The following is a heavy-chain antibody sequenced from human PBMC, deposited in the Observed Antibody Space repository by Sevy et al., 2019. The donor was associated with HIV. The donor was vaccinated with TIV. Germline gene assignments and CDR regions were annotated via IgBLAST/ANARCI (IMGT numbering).Heavy chain of an antibody. CDR3: ARDLFSGSYYENY. V-gene: IGHV3-7*01. Sequence: GVSLRLSCAASGFTLSNYWMSWVRQAPGKGLEWVANIEQDGSDKYYVDSVKGRFTISRDNAKNSLYLQMNSLRAEDTAVYYCARDLFSGSYYENYWGQGTLVTVSS. D-gene: IGHD1-26*01. J-gene: IGHJ4*02. CDR2: IEQDGSDK. CDR1: GFTLSNYW.